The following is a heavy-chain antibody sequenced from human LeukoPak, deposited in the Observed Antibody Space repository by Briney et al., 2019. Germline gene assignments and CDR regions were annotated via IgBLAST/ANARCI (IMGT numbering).Heavy chain of an antibody. CDR2: IYSGGST. CDR3: ASSKVEASDAFDI. V-gene: IGHV3-66*01. CDR1: GFTVSSNY. J-gene: IGHJ3*02. Sequence: PGGSLRLSCAASGFTVSSNYMSWVRQAPGKGLEWVSVIYSGGSTYYADSVKGRFTISRDNSKYTLYLQMNSLRAEDTAVYYCASSKVEASDAFDIWGQGTMVTVSS.